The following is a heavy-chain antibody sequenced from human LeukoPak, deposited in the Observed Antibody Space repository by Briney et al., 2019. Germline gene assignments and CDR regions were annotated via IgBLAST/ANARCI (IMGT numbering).Heavy chain of an antibody. CDR1: GGTFSSYA. Sequence: SVKVSCKASGGTFSSYAISWVRQAPGQGLEWMGGITPIFGTANYAQKFQGRVTMTRDMSTSTDYMELSSLRSEDTAIYYCARDNSVGDNAWWFDPWGQGTLVTVSS. D-gene: IGHD1-26*01. J-gene: IGHJ5*02. CDR3: ARDNSVGDNAWWFDP. V-gene: IGHV1-69*05. CDR2: ITPIFGTA.